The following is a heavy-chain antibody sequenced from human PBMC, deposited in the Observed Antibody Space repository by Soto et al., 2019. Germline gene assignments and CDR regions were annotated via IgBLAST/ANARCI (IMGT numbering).Heavy chain of an antibody. J-gene: IGHJ6*02. V-gene: IGHV1-69*13. Sequence: SVKVSCKASGGTFSSYAISWVRQAPGQGLEWMGWIIPIFGTANYAQKFQGRVTITADESTSTAYMDLSSLRSEDTAVYYCARCYRSPSIAAAGTYYYYGMDVWGQGTTVTVSS. CDR3: ARCYRSPSIAAAGTYYYYGMDV. CDR1: GGTFSSYA. D-gene: IGHD6-13*01. CDR2: IIPIFGTA.